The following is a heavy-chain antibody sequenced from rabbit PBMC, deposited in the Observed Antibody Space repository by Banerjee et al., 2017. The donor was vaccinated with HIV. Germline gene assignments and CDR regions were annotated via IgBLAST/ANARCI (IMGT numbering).Heavy chain of an antibody. CDR3: AREIFNDNANRGAFDP. CDR2: IYAGSSGDT. Sequence: QSLEESGGDLVKPGASLTLTCTASGFSFSSSYWICWVRQAPGKGLEWIACIYAGSSGDTYYASWAKGRFTISKPSSTTVTLQMTSLTAADTATYFCAREIFNDNANRGAFDPWGPGTLVTVS. CDR1: GFSFSSSYW. V-gene: IGHV1S40*01. D-gene: IGHD6-1*01. J-gene: IGHJ2*01.